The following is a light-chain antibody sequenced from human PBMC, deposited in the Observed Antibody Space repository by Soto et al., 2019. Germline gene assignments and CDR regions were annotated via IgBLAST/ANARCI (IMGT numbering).Light chain of an antibody. Sequence: DIQLTQSPSFLSASVGDRVTITCRASQGISSYLAWYQQKPGKAPKLLIYAASTLQSGVPSRFSGSGSGTEFTLTISSLQPADFATYYCQQLNSYPPLFGQGTKLEIK. CDR2: AAS. CDR1: QGISSY. J-gene: IGKJ2*01. V-gene: IGKV1-9*01. CDR3: QQLNSYPPL.